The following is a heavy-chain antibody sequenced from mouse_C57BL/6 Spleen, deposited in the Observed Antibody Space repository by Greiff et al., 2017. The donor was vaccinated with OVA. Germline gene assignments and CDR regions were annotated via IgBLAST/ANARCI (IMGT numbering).Heavy chain of an antibody. CDR2: IDPSDSYT. CDR3: ARFLYYSNYSDN. D-gene: IGHD2-5*01. CDR1: GYTFTSYW. V-gene: IGHV1-50*01. J-gene: IGHJ2*01. Sequence: VQLQQPGAELVKPGASVKLSCKASGYTFTSYWMQWVKQRPGQGLEWIGEIDPSDSYTNYNQKFKGKATLTVDTSSSTAYMQLSSLTSEDSAVYYCARFLYYSNYSDNWGQGTTLTDSS.